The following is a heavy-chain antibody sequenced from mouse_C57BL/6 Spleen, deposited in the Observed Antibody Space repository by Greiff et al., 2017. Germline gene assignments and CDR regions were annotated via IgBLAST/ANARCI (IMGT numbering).Heavy chain of an antibody. J-gene: IGHJ1*03. Sequence: VKLVESGGGLVKPGGSLKLSCAASGFTFSSYAMSWVRQTPEKRLEWVATISDGGSYTYYPDNVKGRFTISRDNAKNNLYLQMSHLKSEDTAMYYCAREGDGYFDVWGTGTTVTVSS. CDR3: AREGDGYFDV. CDR1: GFTFSSYA. D-gene: IGHD3-3*01. CDR2: ISDGGSYT. V-gene: IGHV5-4*01.